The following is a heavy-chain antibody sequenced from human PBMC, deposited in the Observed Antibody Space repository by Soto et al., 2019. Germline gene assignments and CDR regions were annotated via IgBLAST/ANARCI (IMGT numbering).Heavy chain of an antibody. V-gene: IGHV4-34*01. J-gene: IGHJ4*02. Sequence: QVQLQQWGAGLLKPSETLSLNCAVTGGSLSGYYWSWIRQPPGKGLEWIGEVKDGGHTNYSPSLRGRVTISSDTSNNRFSLRLNSVTAADTGVYYCARGQEGVVATHWDQGILVTVSS. D-gene: IGHD5-12*01. CDR2: VKDGGHT. CDR1: GGSLSGYY. CDR3: ARGQEGVVATH.